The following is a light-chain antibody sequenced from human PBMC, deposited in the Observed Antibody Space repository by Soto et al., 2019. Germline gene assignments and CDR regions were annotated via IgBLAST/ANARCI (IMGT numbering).Light chain of an antibody. CDR2: DVS. V-gene: IGLV2-14*03. CDR1: SSDVGRYNY. CDR3: SSYSTSYFYF. Sequence: QSALTQPASVSGSPGQSITIPCTGTSSDVGRYNYVSWYQQHPGKVPKVIIYDVSDRPSGVSHRFSGSKSGNTASLTISGLQAEDEADYYCSSYSTSYFYFFGSGTKLTVL. J-gene: IGLJ1*01.